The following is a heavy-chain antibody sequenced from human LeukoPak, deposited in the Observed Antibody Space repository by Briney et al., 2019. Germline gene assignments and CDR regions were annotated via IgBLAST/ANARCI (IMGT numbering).Heavy chain of an antibody. D-gene: IGHD2-2*01. V-gene: IGHV4-34*01. Sequence: SETLSLTCAVYGGSFSGYYWSWIRQPPGKGLEWIGEINHSGSTNYNPSLKSRVPISVDTSKNQFSLKLSSVTAADTAVYYCARAGIVVVPAARPNNWFDPWGQGTLVTVSS. CDR3: ARAGIVVVPAARPNNWFDP. CDR1: GGSFSGYY. CDR2: INHSGST. J-gene: IGHJ5*02.